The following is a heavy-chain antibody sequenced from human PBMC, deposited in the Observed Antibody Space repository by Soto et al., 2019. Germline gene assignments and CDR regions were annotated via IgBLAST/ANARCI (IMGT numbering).Heavy chain of an antibody. CDR2: ISSSSSYT. CDR3: SRDRVRYFDWPNYYYGMDV. D-gene: IGHD3-9*01. J-gene: IGHJ6*02. Sequence: PGGSLRLSCAASGFTFSDYYMSWIRQAPGKGLEWVSYISSSSSYTNYADYVKGRFTISRDNSKNTLYLQMNSLRAEDTAVYYCSRDRVRYFDWPNYYYGMDVWGQGTTVTVSS. V-gene: IGHV3-11*06. CDR1: GFTFSDYY.